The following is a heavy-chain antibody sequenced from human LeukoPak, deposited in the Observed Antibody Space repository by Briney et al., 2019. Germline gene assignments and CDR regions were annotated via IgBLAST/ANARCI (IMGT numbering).Heavy chain of an antibody. CDR3: ARGYCNGGTCYSQDY. Sequence: ASMTVSCKASGYIFTDYYVHWVRQAPGQGLEWMGWINPNSGGTKYKQKFQGRVTMTRDTSISTAYMELSSLRYDDTALYYCARGYCNGGTCYSQDYWGQGTLVTVSS. D-gene: IGHD2-15*01. CDR1: GYIFTDYY. V-gene: IGHV1-2*02. CDR2: INPNSGGT. J-gene: IGHJ4*02.